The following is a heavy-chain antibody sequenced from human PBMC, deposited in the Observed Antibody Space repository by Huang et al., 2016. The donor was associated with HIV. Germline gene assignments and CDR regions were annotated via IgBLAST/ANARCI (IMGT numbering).Heavy chain of an antibody. Sequence: EVQLLESGGGLVQPGGSLRLSCAASGFPFNNLALNGVGQAPGKGLEWVSTISGNGGSTYYADSVKGRFTISRDNSKNTLYLHMNSLRVEDTAVYYCAKGIKSSGSYYFDYWGQGTLVTVSS. CDR3: AKGIKSSGSYYFDY. D-gene: IGHD3-10*01. CDR2: ISGNGGST. CDR1: GFPFNNLA. J-gene: IGHJ4*02. V-gene: IGHV3-23*01.